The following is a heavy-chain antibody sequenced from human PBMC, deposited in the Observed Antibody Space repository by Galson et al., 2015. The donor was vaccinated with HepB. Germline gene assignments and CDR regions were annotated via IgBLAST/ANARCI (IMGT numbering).Heavy chain of an antibody. CDR3: AKVGGYYAFEF. Sequence: LRLSCAASSGLLFDDYTMHWVRQRPGTGLEWVSLISYDGTSANYIAAVEGRFTISRDNGKDSLYLQMNSLTSDDTAVYYCAKVGGYYAFEFWGQGILVTVSS. CDR2: ISYDGTSA. CDR1: SGLLFDDYT. J-gene: IGHJ4*02. D-gene: IGHD1-26*01. V-gene: IGHV3-43*01.